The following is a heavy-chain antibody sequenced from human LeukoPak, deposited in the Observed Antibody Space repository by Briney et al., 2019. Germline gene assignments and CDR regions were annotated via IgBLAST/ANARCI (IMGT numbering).Heavy chain of an antibody. V-gene: IGHV5-51*01. CDR1: GYSFTSYW. CDR3: ARQEYCSGGSCYTWFDP. Sequence: GESLKISCKGSGYSFTSYWIAWVRQMPGKGLEWMGIIYPGDSDTRYSPSFQGQVTISADKSLSTASLQWSSLKASDTAMYYCARQEYCSGGSCYTWFDPWGQGTLVTVSS. J-gene: IGHJ5*02. CDR2: IYPGDSDT. D-gene: IGHD2-15*01.